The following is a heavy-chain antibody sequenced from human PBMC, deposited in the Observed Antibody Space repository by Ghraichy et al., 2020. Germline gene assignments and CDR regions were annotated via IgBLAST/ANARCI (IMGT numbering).Heavy chain of an antibody. D-gene: IGHD3-16*01. J-gene: IGHJ6*02. Sequence: LSLTCAASGFNFRGYWMSWVRQAPGKGLEWVAYIKEDGSEKLYVDSVKGRFTISRDNAKNSLYLEMNSLRVEDTAVYFCAKDRGGRSGMDVWGQGTTVTVSS. CDR3: AKDRGGRSGMDV. V-gene: IGHV3-7*01. CDR2: IKEDGSEK. CDR1: GFNFRGYW.